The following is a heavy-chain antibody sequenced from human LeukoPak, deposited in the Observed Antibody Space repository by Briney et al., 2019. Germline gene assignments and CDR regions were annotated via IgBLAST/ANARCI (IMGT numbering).Heavy chain of an antibody. CDR3: ARVNPSNSGFYAY. V-gene: IGHV3-21*01. CDR1: GFTFSTYS. D-gene: IGHD3-22*01. Sequence: GGSLRLSCTASGFTFSTYSMNWVRQAPGKGLEWVSFISSSSSYIYYADSVKGRFTISRDNAKNSLYLQMNSLRAEDTAVYYCARVNPSNSGFYAYWGQGTLVTVSS. CDR2: ISSSSSYI. J-gene: IGHJ1*01.